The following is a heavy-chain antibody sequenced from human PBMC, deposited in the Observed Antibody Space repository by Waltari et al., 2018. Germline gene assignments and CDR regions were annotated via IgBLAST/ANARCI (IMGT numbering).Heavy chain of an antibody. CDR3: ARDSGSYYGAFDI. J-gene: IGHJ3*02. CDR1: GGSISSYY. CDR2: IYYSGST. Sequence: TVSGGSISSYYWSWIRQPPGKGLEWIGYIYYSGSTNYNPSLKSRVTISVDTSKNQFSLKLSSVTAADTAVYYCARDSGSYYGAFDIWGQGTMVTVSS. V-gene: IGHV4-59*01. D-gene: IGHD1-26*01.